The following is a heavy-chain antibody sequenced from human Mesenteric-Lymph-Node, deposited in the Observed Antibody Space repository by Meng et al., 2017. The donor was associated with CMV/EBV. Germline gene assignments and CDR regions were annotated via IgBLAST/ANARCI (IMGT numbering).Heavy chain of an antibody. CDR3: SRGGLEGFDY. D-gene: IGHD6-6*01. J-gene: IGHJ4*02. Sequence: SQTLSLTCAVYGGSFSGYYWSWIRQPPGKGLEWIGEINHSGSTNYNPSLKSRVTISVDTSKNQFSLKLSSVTAADTAVYYCSRGGLEGFDYWGQGTLVTVSS. V-gene: IGHV4-34*01. CDR1: GGSFSGYY. CDR2: INHSGST.